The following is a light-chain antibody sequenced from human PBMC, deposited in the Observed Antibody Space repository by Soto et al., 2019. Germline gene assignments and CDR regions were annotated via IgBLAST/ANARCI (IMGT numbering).Light chain of an antibody. CDR1: SSNIGRNT. Sequence: QSVLTQPPSASGTPGQRVTISCSGSSSNIGRNTVNWFQQLPGTAPKVVIYSDNQRPSGVPDRFSGSKSGTSASLAISGLQSEDEADYYCAAWDVSLNAYVFGTGTKVTVL. J-gene: IGLJ1*01. CDR3: AAWDVSLNAYV. CDR2: SDN. V-gene: IGLV1-44*01.